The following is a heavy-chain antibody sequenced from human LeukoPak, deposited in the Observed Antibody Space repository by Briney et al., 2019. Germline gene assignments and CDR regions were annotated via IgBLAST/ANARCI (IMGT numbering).Heavy chain of an antibody. Sequence: ASVKVSCKASGGTFSSYAISWVRQATGQGLEWMGWMNPNSGNTGYTQKFQGRVTMTRNTSISTAYMELSSLRSEDTAVYYCARVEWGRGWFGEFRNWFDPWGQGTLVTVSS. CDR3: ARVEWGRGWFGEFRNWFDP. V-gene: IGHV1-8*02. J-gene: IGHJ5*02. CDR2: MNPNSGNT. D-gene: IGHD3-10*01. CDR1: GGTFSSYA.